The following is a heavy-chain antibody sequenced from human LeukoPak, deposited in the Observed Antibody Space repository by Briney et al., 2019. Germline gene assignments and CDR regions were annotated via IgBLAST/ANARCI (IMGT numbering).Heavy chain of an antibody. D-gene: IGHD6-13*01. CDR3: AGAPQQRGRNTYYNMDV. Sequence: GASVKVSCKASGNSFYTYAFSWVRQAPGQGLEWMGGIIPMYGTADYSQRFQGRVTITADESTNTAYMELSSLRSEDTAVYYCAGAPQQRGRNTYYNMDVWGNGTTVTVSS. CDR2: IIPMYGTA. CDR1: GNSFYTYA. J-gene: IGHJ6*03. V-gene: IGHV1-69*13.